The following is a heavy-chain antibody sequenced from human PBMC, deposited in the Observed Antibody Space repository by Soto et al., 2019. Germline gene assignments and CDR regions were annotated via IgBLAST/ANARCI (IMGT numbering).Heavy chain of an antibody. Sequence: EVQLLESGGGLVQPGGSLRLSCAASGFTFSSYAMSWVRQAPGKGLEWVSAIAGSGGSTYYVDSVKGRFTISRDNSKNTLYLQMNSLRAEDTAVYYCAKDEYYDILTGPNWFDPWCQGTLFTVSS. D-gene: IGHD3-9*01. CDR3: AKDEYYDILTGPNWFDP. V-gene: IGHV3-23*01. CDR1: GFTFSSYA. J-gene: IGHJ5*02. CDR2: IAGSGGST.